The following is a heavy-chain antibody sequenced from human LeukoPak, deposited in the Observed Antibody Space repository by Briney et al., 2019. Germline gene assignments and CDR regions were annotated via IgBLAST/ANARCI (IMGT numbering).Heavy chain of an antibody. CDR2: ISGSGGST. V-gene: IGHV3-23*01. J-gene: IGHJ3*02. Sequence: GGSLRLSCVVSGFTFSSYAMSWVRQAPGKGLEWVSGISGSGGSTYYADSVKGRFTISRDNAKNSLYLQMNSLRAEDTALYYCARDAGYSGSPLDAFDIWGQGTMVTVSS. CDR3: ARDAGYSGSPLDAFDI. CDR1: GFTFSSYA. D-gene: IGHD1-26*01.